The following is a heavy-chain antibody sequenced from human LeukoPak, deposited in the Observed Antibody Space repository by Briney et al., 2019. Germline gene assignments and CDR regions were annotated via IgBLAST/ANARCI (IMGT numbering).Heavy chain of an antibody. CDR1: GGSISSYY. Sequence: PSETLSLTCTVSGGSISSYYWSWIRQPPGKGLEWIGYIYYSGSTNYNPSLKSRVTISVDTSKNQFSLKLSSVTAADTAVYYCARVGSSGWSVKDAFDIWGQGTMVTVSS. CDR3: ARVGSSGWSVKDAFDI. D-gene: IGHD6-19*01. V-gene: IGHV4-59*01. J-gene: IGHJ3*02. CDR2: IYYSGST.